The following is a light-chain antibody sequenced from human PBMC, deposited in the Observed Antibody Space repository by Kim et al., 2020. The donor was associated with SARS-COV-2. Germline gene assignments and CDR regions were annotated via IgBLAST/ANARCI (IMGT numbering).Light chain of an antibody. CDR3: QQAHSFPYT. J-gene: IGKJ2*01. CDR1: QSLRRW. Sequence: DIQMTQSPSSVSASVGDRVTITCRASQSLRRWLVWYQQKPGRAPKLLIHTASTLQSGVPSRFSGSGSGTDFTLTISSLQPEDVATYYCQQAHSFPYTFGQGTKLEI. V-gene: IGKV1-12*01. CDR2: TAS.